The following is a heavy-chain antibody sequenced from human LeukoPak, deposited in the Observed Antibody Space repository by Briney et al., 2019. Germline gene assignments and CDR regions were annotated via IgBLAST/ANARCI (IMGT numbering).Heavy chain of an antibody. D-gene: IGHD1-26*01. J-gene: IGHJ4*02. CDR3: ASSGSYRFDY. V-gene: IGHV3-21*01. Sequence: GGSLRLSCAASGFTFSSYSMNWVRQAPGKGLEWVSSISSSSSYIYHADSVKGRFTISRDNAKNSLYLQMNSLRAEDTAVYYCASSGSYRFDYWGQGTLVTVSS. CDR2: ISSSSSYI. CDR1: GFTFSSYS.